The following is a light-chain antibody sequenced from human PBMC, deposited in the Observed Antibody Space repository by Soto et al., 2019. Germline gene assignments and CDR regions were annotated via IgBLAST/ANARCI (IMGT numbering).Light chain of an antibody. Sequence: EIVLTQSPVTLSLSPGERATLSCRASRSVNNFVAWYQEKPGQAPSLLIYDASNRASDIPDRFSGSRSGTDFALTISSLEPEDFAVYYCHQRAGWPPTFGGGTRVEIK. CDR3: HQRAGWPPT. J-gene: IGKJ4*01. CDR2: DAS. V-gene: IGKV3-11*01. CDR1: RSVNNF.